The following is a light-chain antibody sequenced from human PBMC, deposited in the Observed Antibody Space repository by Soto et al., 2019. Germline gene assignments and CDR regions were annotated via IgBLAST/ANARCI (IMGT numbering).Light chain of an antibody. CDR3: QQYNNWTPWT. CDR2: DAS. CDR1: QSINRD. V-gene: IGKV3-15*01. Sequence: DIVMTLSPAPLAVSPGAGATLSCRASQSINRDLAWYVQKPGQAHRRVIYDASTRATGIPARFSGSGSGTEFTLTISSLQPEDFAVSVCQQYNNWTPWTFGRGTKVDIK. J-gene: IGKJ1*01.